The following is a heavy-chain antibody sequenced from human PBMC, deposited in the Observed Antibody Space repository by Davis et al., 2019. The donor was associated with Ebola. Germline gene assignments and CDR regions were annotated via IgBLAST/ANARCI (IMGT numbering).Heavy chain of an antibody. Sequence: GGSLRLSCTASGFTVSSNHMSWVRQAPGKGLEWVSVIYDQSTAYADAVRGRFIISRAKSNNTLYLEMSSLRVHDTAVYYCATTQWLREFDNWGQGTLVTVSS. CDR2: IYDQST. V-gene: IGHV3-53*05. D-gene: IGHD6-19*01. CDR1: GFTVSSNH. J-gene: IGHJ4*02. CDR3: ATTQWLREFDN.